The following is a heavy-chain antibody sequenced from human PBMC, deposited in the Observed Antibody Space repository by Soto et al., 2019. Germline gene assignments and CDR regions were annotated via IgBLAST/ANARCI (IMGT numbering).Heavy chain of an antibody. J-gene: IGHJ4*02. CDR2: FYYGGSP. D-gene: IGHD4-17*01. Sequence: QLQLQESGPGLVKPSETLPLTYSVSGGSISSGSYNWGWIRQPPGKGLEWIGSFYYGGSPYYNPSLKSRVTISVDTSKNQFSLSLRSVTAADTAVYYCARLPLRRTREDVDYWGQGTLVAVSS. CDR3: ARLPLRRTREDVDY. CDR1: GGSISSGSYN. V-gene: IGHV4-39*01.